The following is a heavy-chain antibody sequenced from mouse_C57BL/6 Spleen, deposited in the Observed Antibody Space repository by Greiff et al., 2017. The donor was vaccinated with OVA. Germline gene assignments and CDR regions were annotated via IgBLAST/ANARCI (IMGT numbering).Heavy chain of an antibody. J-gene: IGHJ4*01. D-gene: IGHD2-3*01. V-gene: IGHV6-3*01. CDR3: TGGYSYYYAMDY. Sequence: EVQLVESGGGLVQPGGSMKLSCVASGFTFSNYWMNWVRQSPEKGLEWVAQIRLKSDNYATHYAESVKGRFTISRDDSKSSVYLQMNNLRAEDTGIYYCTGGYSYYYAMDYWGQGTSVTVSS. CDR1: GFTFSNYW. CDR2: IRLKSDNYAT.